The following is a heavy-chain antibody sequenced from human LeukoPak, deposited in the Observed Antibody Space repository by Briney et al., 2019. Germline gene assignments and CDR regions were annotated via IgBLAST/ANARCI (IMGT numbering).Heavy chain of an antibody. CDR3: AKDPYVDIGYYYYYMDV. D-gene: IGHD3-16*01. Sequence: PGGSLRLSCAASGFTFSSYEMNWVRQAPGKGLEWVSYISSSGSTNYADSVKGRFTISRDNSKNTLYLQMNSLRAEDTAVYYCAKDPYVDIGYYYYYMDVWGKGTTVTVSS. CDR2: ISSSGST. J-gene: IGHJ6*03. CDR1: GFTFSSYE. V-gene: IGHV3-48*03.